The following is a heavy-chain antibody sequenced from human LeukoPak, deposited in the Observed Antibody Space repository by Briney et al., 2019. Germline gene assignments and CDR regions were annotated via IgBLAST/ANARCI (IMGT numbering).Heavy chain of an antibody. CDR2: VHRTGSA. D-gene: IGHD4/OR15-4a*01. J-gene: IGHJ6*02. Sequence: PSETLSLTCTVSGISINTYYWSWIRQPLGKGLEWIGYVHRTGSADYNPSLKSRVTISLDTSKNQFSLKLTSATAADTAVYYCARDSWDYIAMDVWGPGTTVIVSS. CDR1: GISINTYY. CDR3: ARDSWDYIAMDV. V-gene: IGHV4-59*01.